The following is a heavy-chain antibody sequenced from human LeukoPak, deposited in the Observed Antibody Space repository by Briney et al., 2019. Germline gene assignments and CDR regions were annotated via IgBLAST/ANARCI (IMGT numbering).Heavy chain of an antibody. V-gene: IGHV3-48*04. CDR2: ISSSSSTI. Sequence: GGSLRLSCAASGFTFSSYSMNWVRQAPGKGLEWVSYISSSSSTIYYADPVKGRFTISRDNAKNSLYLQMNSLRAEDTAVYYCARDPAGYWGQGTLVTVSS. CDR3: ARDPAGY. CDR1: GFTFSSYS. J-gene: IGHJ4*02.